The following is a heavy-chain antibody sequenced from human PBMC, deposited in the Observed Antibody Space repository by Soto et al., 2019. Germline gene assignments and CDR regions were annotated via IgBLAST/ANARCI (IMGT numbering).Heavy chain of an antibody. Sequence: ASVKVSCKASGYTFTSYGISWVRQAPGQGLEWMGWISAYNGNTNYAQKLQGRVTMTTDTSTSTAYMELRSLRSDDTAVYYCARIYKNDYGDYSPDYWGQGTLVTVS. V-gene: IGHV1-18*01. D-gene: IGHD4-17*01. CDR2: ISAYNGNT. J-gene: IGHJ4*02. CDR3: ARIYKNDYGDYSPDY. CDR1: GYTFTSYG.